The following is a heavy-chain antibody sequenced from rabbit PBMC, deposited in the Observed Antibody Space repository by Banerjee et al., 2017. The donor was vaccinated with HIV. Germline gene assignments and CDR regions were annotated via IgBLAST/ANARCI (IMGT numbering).Heavy chain of an antibody. Sequence: QEQLVESGGGLVQPEGSLTLTCKASGFDLSDYYYMCWVRQAPGKGLELIACIYTNGGSTWYASCVNGRFTISRSTSLNTVTLQMTSLTAADTASYFCARDLAGVIGWNFNLWGQGTLVTVS. CDR1: GFDLSDYYY. CDR3: ARDLAGVIGWNFNL. CDR2: IYTNGGST. J-gene: IGHJ4*01. V-gene: IGHV1S43*01. D-gene: IGHD4-1*01.